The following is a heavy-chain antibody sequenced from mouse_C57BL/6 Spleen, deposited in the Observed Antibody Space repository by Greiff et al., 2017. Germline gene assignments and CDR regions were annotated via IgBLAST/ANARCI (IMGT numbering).Heavy chain of an antibody. CDR2: IDPSDSYT. Sequence: VQLQQPGAELVMPGASVKLSCKASGYTFTSYWMHWVKQRPGQGLEWIGEIDPSDSYTNYNQKFKGKSTLTVDKSSSTAYMQRSSLTSEDSAVYYCARGYFDVWGTGTTVTVSS. CDR1: GYTFTSYW. J-gene: IGHJ1*03. CDR3: ARGYFDV. V-gene: IGHV1-69*01.